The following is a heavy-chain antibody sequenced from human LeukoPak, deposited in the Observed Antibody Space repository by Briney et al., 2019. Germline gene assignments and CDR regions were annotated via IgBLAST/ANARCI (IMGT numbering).Heavy chain of an antibody. J-gene: IGHJ5*02. CDR1: GYTFTSYY. Sequence: ASVKVSCKASGYTFTSYYMHWVRQAPGQGLEWMGIINPSGGSTSYAQKFQGRVTMTRDTSTSTVYMELSSLTSEDTAVYYCAENFFEEVVNGHLTRLNWFDPWGQGTLVTVSS. CDR2: INPSGGST. CDR3: AENFFEEVVNGHLTRLNWFDP. D-gene: IGHD2-8*01. V-gene: IGHV1-46*01.